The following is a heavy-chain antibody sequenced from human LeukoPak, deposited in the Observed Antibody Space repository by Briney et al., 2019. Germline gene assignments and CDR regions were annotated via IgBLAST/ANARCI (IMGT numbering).Heavy chain of an antibody. J-gene: IGHJ4*02. CDR2: MNPNSGNT. Sequence: APVKVSCKASGYTFTSYDINWVRQATGQGLEWMGWMNPNSGNTGYAQKFQGRVTMTRDTSISTAYMELSGLRSDDTAVYYCGTLLSNGPFDYWGQGSLVTVSS. V-gene: IGHV1-8*02. CDR3: GTLLSNGPFDY. CDR1: GYTFTSYD.